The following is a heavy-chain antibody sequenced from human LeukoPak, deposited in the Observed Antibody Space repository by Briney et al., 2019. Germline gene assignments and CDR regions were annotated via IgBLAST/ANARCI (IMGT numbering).Heavy chain of an antibody. CDR2: ISGSGDST. J-gene: IGHJ4*02. CDR1: GFTFSSYA. Sequence: PGGSLRLSCAASGFTFSSYAMSWVRQAPGKGLEWVSAISGSGDSTYYGDSVKGRFTISRDNSKNTQYLQMNSLRAEDTAVYYCAKTRPLDSSSWSHGDYWGQGTLVTVSS. V-gene: IGHV3-23*01. CDR3: AKTRPLDSSSWSHGDY. D-gene: IGHD6-13*01.